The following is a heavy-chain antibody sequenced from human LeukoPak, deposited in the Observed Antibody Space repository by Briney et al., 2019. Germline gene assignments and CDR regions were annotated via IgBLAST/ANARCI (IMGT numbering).Heavy chain of an antibody. Sequence: GGSLRLSCAASGFTFSDYYMSWIRQAPGKGLEWVSGITGSGGSTYYADSVKGRFTISRDNSKNTLYLQMNSLRPEDTAVYYCGREIEAPGKTLDYWGQGTLVTVSS. V-gene: IGHV3-11*04. J-gene: IGHJ4*02. CDR2: ITGSGGST. CDR3: GREIEAPGKTLDY. CDR1: GFTFSDYY.